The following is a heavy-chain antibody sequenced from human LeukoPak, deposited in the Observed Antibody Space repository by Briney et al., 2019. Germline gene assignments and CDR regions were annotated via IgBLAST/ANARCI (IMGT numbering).Heavy chain of an antibody. J-gene: IGHJ4*02. CDR2: IYYSGST. CDR1: GGSISSSSYY. CDR3: VRMGGYYGSGSYPFIDY. V-gene: IGHV4-39*01. D-gene: IGHD3-10*01. Sequence: SETLSLTCTVSGGSISSSSYYWGWIRQPPGKGLEWIGSIYYSGSTYYNPSLKSRVTISVDTSKNQFSLKLSSVTAADTAVYYCVRMGGYYGSGSYPFIDYWGQGTLVTVSS.